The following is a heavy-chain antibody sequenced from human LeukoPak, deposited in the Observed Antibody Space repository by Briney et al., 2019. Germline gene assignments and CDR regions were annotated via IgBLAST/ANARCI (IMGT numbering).Heavy chain of an antibody. Sequence: GGPLRLSCAASGFTFSSYWMSWVRQAPGKGLEWVANIKQDGSDKYYVESVRGRFTISRDNAKNSLYLQMNSLRAEDTAIYYCARDSLSYSGYGSWGQGTLVTVSS. CDR1: GFTFSSYW. V-gene: IGHV3-7*01. CDR2: IKQDGSDK. D-gene: IGHD5-12*01. CDR3: ARDSLSYSGYGS. J-gene: IGHJ4*02.